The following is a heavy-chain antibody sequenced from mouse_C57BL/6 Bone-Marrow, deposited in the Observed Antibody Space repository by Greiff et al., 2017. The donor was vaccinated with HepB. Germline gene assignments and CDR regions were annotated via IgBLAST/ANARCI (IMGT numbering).Heavy chain of an antibody. CDR1: GFNIKDDY. V-gene: IGHV14-4*01. Sequence: EVQLQQSGAELVRPGASVKSSCTASGFNIKDDYMHWVKQRPEQGLEWIGWIDPENGDTEYASKFQGKATITADTSSNTAYLQLSSLTSEDTAVYYCTTLFHPAYWGQGTLVTVSA. CDR3: TTLFHPAY. D-gene: IGHD6-2*01. J-gene: IGHJ3*01. CDR2: IDPENGDT.